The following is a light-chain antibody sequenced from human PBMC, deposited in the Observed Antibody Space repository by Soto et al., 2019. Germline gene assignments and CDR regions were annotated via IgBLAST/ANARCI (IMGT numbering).Light chain of an antibody. J-gene: IGKJ1*01. CDR1: QNISSW. CDR2: DAS. CDR3: QHYKAFSPWT. V-gene: IGKV1-5*01. Sequence: DIQMTQSPSALSASVGDRVTITCRASQNISSWLAWYQQKAGKAPKSLIYDASSLESGVPSRMSGSGSGTEFTLTTTNLQPDDSATYYCQHYKAFSPWTFGQGTKVDIK.